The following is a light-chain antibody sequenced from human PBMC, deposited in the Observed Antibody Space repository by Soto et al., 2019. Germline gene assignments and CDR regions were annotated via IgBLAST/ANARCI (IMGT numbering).Light chain of an antibody. CDR2: AAS. CDR1: KGIRNF. CDR3: QKYSSVPV. V-gene: IGKV1-27*01. J-gene: IGKJ3*01. Sequence: DIQMTQSPTSLSASVGDRVTITCLASKGIRNFVSWYQQKPGKAPKLLIYAASTVQSGVPSRFSGSGSGTDFTLTINSLQPEDVATYSCQKYSSVPVFGPGTKVEIK.